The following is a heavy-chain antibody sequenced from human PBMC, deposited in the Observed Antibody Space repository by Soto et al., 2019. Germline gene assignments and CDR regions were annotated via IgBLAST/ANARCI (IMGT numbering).Heavy chain of an antibody. D-gene: IGHD5-12*01. V-gene: IGHV4-59*01. CDR3: ARTGRGWLQSYYYGMDV. CDR1: GGSISSYY. CDR2: IYYSGST. Sequence: SETLSLTCTVSGGSISSYYWSWIRQPPGKGLEWIGYIYYSGSTNYNPSLKSRVTISVDTSKNQFSLKLSSVTAADTAVYYCARTGRGWLQSYYYGMDVWGQGTTVTVSS. J-gene: IGHJ6*02.